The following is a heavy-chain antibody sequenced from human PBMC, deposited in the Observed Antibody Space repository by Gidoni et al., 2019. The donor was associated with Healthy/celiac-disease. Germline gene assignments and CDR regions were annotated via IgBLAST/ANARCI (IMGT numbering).Heavy chain of an antibody. D-gene: IGHD2-15*01. CDR2: IWYDGSNK. CDR1: GFTFSSDG. J-gene: IGHJ4*02. V-gene: IGHV3-33*01. Sequence: QVQLVESGGGVVQPGRSLRLSCAASGFTFSSDGMHWVRQAPGKGLGWVAVIWYDGSNKYYADSVKGRFTISRDNSKNTLYLQMNSLRAEDTAVYYCARGAYCSGGSCLYYFDYWGQGTLVTVSS. CDR3: ARGAYCSGGSCLYYFDY.